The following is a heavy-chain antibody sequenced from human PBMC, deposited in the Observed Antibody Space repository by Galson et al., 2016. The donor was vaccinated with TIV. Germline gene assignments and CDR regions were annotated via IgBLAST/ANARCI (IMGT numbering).Heavy chain of an antibody. Sequence: ETLSLTCAVSGYSISRGFYWAWIRQPPGKGLEWMGTIYHGGSTYFNPSLKSPVAISVDTSKNQFSLNMTSVTASDTVVYYCARGTGFSYGFWYWGQGALVTVS. CDR1: GYSISRGFY. D-gene: IGHD5-18*01. CDR2: IYHGGST. J-gene: IGHJ4*02. CDR3: ARGTGFSYGFWY. V-gene: IGHV4-38-2*01.